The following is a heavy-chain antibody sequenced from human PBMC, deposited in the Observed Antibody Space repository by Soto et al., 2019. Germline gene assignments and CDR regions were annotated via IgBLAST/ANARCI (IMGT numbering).Heavy chain of an antibody. CDR1: GFSFSDYY. Sequence: GSLRLSCAASGFSFSDYYMSWIRQAPGKGLEWVSLISTSGSSTDYADSVKGRFTISRDNAKNSLSLQMNSLRAEDTAVYYCANLAKNYYHYMVVWGKGTTVTVSS. D-gene: IGHD1-26*01. V-gene: IGHV3-11*01. J-gene: IGHJ6*03. CDR3: ANLAKNYYHYMVV. CDR2: ISTSGSST.